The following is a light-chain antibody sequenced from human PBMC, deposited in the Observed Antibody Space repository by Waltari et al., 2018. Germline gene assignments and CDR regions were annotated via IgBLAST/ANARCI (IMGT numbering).Light chain of an antibody. CDR1: QGISSA. Sequence: AIQLTQSPSSLSTSVGDRITITCRASQGISSALAWYQQKPGKAPKLLIYDASSLESGVPSRFCGSGSGTDFTLTISSLQPEDCATYYCQQFESYPQTFGQGTKVEIK. V-gene: IGKV1-13*02. CDR2: DAS. CDR3: QQFESYPQT. J-gene: IGKJ1*01.